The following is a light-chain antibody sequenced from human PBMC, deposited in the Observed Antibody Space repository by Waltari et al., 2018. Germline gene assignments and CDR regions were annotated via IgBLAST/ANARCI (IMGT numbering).Light chain of an antibody. CDR2: GAS. J-gene: IGKJ4*01. CDR1: QSVSST. V-gene: IGKV3-15*01. Sequence: EIVMTQSPATLSVSPGERATLSCRASQSVSSTLAWYQQKPGQAPRLLIYGASTRATGIPARFSGSGSGTEFTLTISSLQSEDFAVYYCQQYNNGPFTFGGGTKVEIK. CDR3: QQYNNGPFT.